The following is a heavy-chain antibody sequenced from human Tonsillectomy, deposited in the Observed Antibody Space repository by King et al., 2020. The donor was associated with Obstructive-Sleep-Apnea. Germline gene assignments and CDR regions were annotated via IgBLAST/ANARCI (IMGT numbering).Heavy chain of an antibody. V-gene: IGHV3-49*03. CDR1: GFTFGDYD. CDR3: TRESDILTGYTDY. J-gene: IGHJ4*02. Sequence: VQLVESGGGLVQPGRSLRLSCTASGFTFGDYDMSWFRQAPGKGLEWVGFIITIVHGGTAEYAASVKGRFTISRDDPKSIAYLQMNSLKTEDTAVYYCTRESDILTGYTDYWGQGTLVTVSS. CDR2: IITIVHGGTA. D-gene: IGHD3-9*01.